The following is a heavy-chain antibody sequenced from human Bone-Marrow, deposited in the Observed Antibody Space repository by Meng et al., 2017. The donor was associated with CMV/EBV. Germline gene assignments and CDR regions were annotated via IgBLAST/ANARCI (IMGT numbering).Heavy chain of an antibody. J-gene: IGHJ6*01. D-gene: IGHD1-26*01. CDR1: GFTFDGFG. CDR3: AKGENGAVGYGMDV. CDR2: INWSADTM. V-gene: IGHV3-9*03. Sequence: GGSLRLSCAASGFTFDGFGMHWVRHTPGKGLEWVSGINWSADTMDYADSVRGRFTISRDNAKNSLYLQMNSRRIEDMGFYYCAKGENGAVGYGMDVRGQGTTVTVSS.